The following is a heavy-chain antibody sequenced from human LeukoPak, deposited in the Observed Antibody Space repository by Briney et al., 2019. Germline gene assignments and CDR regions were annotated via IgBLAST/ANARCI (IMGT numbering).Heavy chain of an antibody. J-gene: IGHJ4*02. V-gene: IGHV1-69*13. CDR3: ARDGVEMATITYFDY. Sequence: SVKVSCKASGGTFSSYAISWVRQAPGQGLEWMGGIIPIFGTGNYAQKFQGRVTITADESTSTAYMELSSLRSEDTAVYYCARDGVEMATITYFDYWGQGTLVTVSS. CDR1: GGTFSSYA. D-gene: IGHD5-24*01. CDR2: IIPIFGTG.